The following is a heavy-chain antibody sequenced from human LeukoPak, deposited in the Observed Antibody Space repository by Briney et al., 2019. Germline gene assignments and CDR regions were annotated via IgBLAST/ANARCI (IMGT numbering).Heavy chain of an antibody. Sequence: SETLSLTCTVSGGSISSSSYYWGWIRQPPGKGLEWIRSIYYSGSTYYNPSLKSRVTISVDTSKNQFSLKLSSVTAADTAVYYCAGIPTVTTMWLHYDYWGQGTLVTVSS. CDR3: AGIPTVTTMWLHYDY. D-gene: IGHD4-17*01. CDR2: IYYSGST. CDR1: GGSISSSSYY. J-gene: IGHJ4*02. V-gene: IGHV4-39*07.